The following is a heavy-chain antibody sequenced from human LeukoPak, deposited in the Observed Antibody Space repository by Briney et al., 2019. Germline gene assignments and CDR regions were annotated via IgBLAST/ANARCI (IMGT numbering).Heavy chain of an antibody. CDR1: GDSVSSNSAA. CDR3: ARDSPLTTVTTFPYWYFDL. J-gene: IGHJ2*01. V-gene: IGHV6-1*01. CDR2: TYYRSKWYN. D-gene: IGHD4-17*01. Sequence: SQTLSLTCAISGDSVSSNSAAWNWIRQSPSRGLEWLGRTYYRSKWYNDYAVSVKSRITINPDTSKNQYSLQLNSVTPEDTAVYYCARDSPLTTVTTFPYWYFDLWGRGTLVTVSS.